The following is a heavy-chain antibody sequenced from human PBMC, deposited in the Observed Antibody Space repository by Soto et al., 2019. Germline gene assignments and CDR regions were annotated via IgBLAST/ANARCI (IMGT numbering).Heavy chain of an antibody. D-gene: IGHD4-17*01. J-gene: IGHJ4*02. V-gene: IGHV4-34*01. CDR1: GGSFSGYY. CDR2: IYHSGST. Sequence: SETLSLTCVVYGGSFSGYYWSWIRQPPGKGLEWIGEIYHSGSTNYNPSLKSRVTISVDTSKNQFSLKLSSVTAADTAVYYCARDSRSTVTMFDYWGQGTLVTVSS. CDR3: ARDSRSTVTMFDY.